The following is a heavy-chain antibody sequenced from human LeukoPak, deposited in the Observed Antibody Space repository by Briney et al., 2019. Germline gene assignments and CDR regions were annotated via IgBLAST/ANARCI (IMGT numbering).Heavy chain of an antibody. D-gene: IGHD1-26*01. J-gene: IGHJ4*02. CDR2: INWNGGST. CDR1: GFTFSSYS. CDR3: ARTGGSQGGNY. V-gene: IGHV3-20*04. Sequence: PGGSLRLSCAASGFTFSSYSLTWVRQAPGKGLEWVSGINWNGGSTGYADSVKGRFTISRDNSKNTLFLQMNSLRIEDTAVYYCARTGGSQGGNYWGQGTLVTVSS.